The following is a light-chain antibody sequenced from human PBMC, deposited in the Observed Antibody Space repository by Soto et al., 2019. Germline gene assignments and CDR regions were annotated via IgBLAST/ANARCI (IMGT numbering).Light chain of an antibody. CDR2: EVN. J-gene: IGLJ1*01. CDR3: SSYISSITSHV. V-gene: IGLV2-18*02. Sequence: QSALTQPPSVSGSPGQSVTISCTGSESDFASHNSVSWYQQAPGTAPKLIIFEVNNRPSGVPDRFSESKSGNTASLTISGLRTEDEADYYCSSYISSITSHVFGTGTKVTVL. CDR1: ESDFASHNS.